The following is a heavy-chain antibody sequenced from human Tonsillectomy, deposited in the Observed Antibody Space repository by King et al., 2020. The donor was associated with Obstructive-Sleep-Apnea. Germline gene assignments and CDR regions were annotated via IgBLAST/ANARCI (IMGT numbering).Heavy chain of an antibody. D-gene: IGHD4-17*01. CDR2: IIPIFGTA. CDR3: ARYGDYGDYSYYYGMDV. Sequence: QLVQSGAEVKKPGSSVKVSCKASGGTFSSYAISWVRQAPGQGLEWMGGIIPIFGTANYAQKFQGRVTITADESTSTAYMELSSLRSEDTAVYYCARYGDYGDYSYYYGMDVWGQGTTVTVSS. CDR1: GGTFSSYA. V-gene: IGHV1-69*12. J-gene: IGHJ6*02.